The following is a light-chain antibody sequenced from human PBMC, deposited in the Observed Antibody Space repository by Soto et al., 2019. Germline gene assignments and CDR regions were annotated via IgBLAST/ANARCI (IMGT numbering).Light chain of an antibody. CDR3: QQRSNWGLT. CDR2: DAS. J-gene: IGKJ4*01. V-gene: IGKV3-11*01. CDR1: QSISSY. Sequence: EIVLTQSPATLSLSPGERTTLSCRASQSISSYLAWYQQKPGQAPRRLIYDASKRATGIPARFSGSGSGTDFTLTISSLEPEDFAVYYCQQRSNWGLTFGGGTKVDIK.